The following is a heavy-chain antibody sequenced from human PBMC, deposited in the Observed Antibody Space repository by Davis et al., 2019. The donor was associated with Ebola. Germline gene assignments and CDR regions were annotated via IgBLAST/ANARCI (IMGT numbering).Heavy chain of an antibody. V-gene: IGHV3-7*01. CDR2: IKGDESET. J-gene: IGHJ6*02. CDR1: GFTFSSHW. D-gene: IGHD3-3*01. CDR3: ARDSANDFWSGFHYGMDV. Sequence: GESLKISCTASGFTFSSHWMHWVRQAPGKGLEWVAKIKGDESETYYVDSVKGRFTISRDNAMNSLYLQMNSLRAEDTAVYYCARDSANDFWSGFHYGMDVWGQGTTVTVSS.